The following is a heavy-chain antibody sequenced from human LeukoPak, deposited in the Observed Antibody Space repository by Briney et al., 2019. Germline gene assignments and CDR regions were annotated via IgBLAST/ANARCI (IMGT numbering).Heavy chain of an antibody. CDR3: AKDIRVPHYDILGYFDL. Sequence: LSLTCTVSGDSMSTYYWTWIRQPPGKGLEWVSGISWNSGSIGYADSVKGRFTISRDNAKNSLYLQMNSLRAEDTALYYCAKDIRVPHYDILGYFDLWGRGTLVTVSS. V-gene: IGHV3-9*01. CDR2: ISWNSGSI. D-gene: IGHD3-9*01. J-gene: IGHJ2*01. CDR1: GDSMSTYY.